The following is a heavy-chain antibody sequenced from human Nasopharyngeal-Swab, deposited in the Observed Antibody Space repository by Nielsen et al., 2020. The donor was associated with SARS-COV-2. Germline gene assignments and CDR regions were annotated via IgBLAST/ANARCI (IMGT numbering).Heavy chain of an antibody. CDR2: ISAYNGNT. J-gene: IGHJ5*02. CDR3: ARRGYYGSGSYYKNNWFDP. V-gene: IGHV1-18*01. Sequence: ASVKVSCKASGYTFTSYDISWVRQAPGQGLEWMGWISAYNGNTNYAQKLQGRVTMTTDTSTSTAYMELRSLRSDDTAVYYCARRGYYGSGSYYKNNWFDPWGQGTLVTVSS. D-gene: IGHD3-10*01. CDR1: GYTFTSYD.